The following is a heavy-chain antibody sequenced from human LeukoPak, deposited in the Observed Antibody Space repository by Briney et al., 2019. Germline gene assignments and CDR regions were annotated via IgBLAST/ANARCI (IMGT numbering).Heavy chain of an antibody. J-gene: IGHJ4*02. CDR1: GFTFSNSW. CDR2: LRSDGTT. D-gene: IGHD1-26*01. CDR3: ARDGSYKFDY. Sequence: GGSLRLSCAASGFTFSNSWMHWVPQTPGKGLVWVSCLRSDGTTTYAESVKGRFTISRDSAKNTLYLQMNSLRAEDTAVYYCARDGSYKFDYWGQGTLVTVSP. V-gene: IGHV3-74*01.